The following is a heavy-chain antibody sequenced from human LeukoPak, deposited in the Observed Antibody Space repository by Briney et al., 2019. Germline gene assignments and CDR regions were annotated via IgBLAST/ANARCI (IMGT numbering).Heavy chain of an antibody. V-gene: IGHV1-69*13. D-gene: IGHD2-2*01. CDR1: GGTFSSYA. CDR3: ARGAGYCSSTSCFSLDY. CDR2: IIPIFGTA. J-gene: IGHJ4*02. Sequence: SVKVSCKASGGTFSSYAISWVRQAPGQGLEWMGGIIPIFGTANYAQKFQGRVTITADESTSTAYMELSSLRSEDTAVYYCARGAGYCSSTSCFSLDYWGQGTLVTVSS.